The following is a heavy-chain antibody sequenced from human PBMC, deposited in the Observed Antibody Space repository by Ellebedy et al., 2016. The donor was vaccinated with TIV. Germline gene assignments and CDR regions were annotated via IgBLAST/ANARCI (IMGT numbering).Heavy chain of an antibody. V-gene: IGHV1-46*01. CDR2: INPSGGGT. CDR3: AREGGVYYFDY. CDR1: GYTFTSDL. Sequence: AASVKVSCKASGYTFTSDLIHWVRQAPGQGLEWMGIINPSGGGTGYAQKFQGRVTMTRDTSASTVYMELSSRRSEDTAVYYCAREGGVYYFDYWGQGTLVTVSS. J-gene: IGHJ4*02. D-gene: IGHD1-26*01.